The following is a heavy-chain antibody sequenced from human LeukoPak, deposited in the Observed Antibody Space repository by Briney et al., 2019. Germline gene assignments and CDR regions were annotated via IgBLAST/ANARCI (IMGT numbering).Heavy chain of an antibody. Sequence: PSETLSLTCTVSGDSIRSTDYCGGWLRQPPGKGLEWIGNIYYSGSTYYNPSLESRVTISVDTSKNQFSLKLTCVTAADTAVYYCARRGYNYGYGWFDPWGQGNLVTVSP. J-gene: IGHJ5*02. CDR1: GDSIRSTDYC. CDR2: IYYSGST. D-gene: IGHD5-18*01. V-gene: IGHV4-39*01. CDR3: ARRGYNYGYGWFDP.